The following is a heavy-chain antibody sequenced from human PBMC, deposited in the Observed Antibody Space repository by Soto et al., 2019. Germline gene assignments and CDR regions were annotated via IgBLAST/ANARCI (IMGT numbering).Heavy chain of an antibody. CDR2: ISGSGGST. Sequence: PGGSLRLSCAASGFTFSSYAMSWVRQAPGKGLEWVSAISGSGGSTYYADSVKGRFTISRDNSKNTLYLQMNSLRAEDTAVYYCAKDIRKDFWSGYYEPYYYYYGMDVWGQGTTVT. J-gene: IGHJ6*02. V-gene: IGHV3-23*01. D-gene: IGHD3-3*01. CDR3: AKDIRKDFWSGYYEPYYYYYGMDV. CDR1: GFTFSSYA.